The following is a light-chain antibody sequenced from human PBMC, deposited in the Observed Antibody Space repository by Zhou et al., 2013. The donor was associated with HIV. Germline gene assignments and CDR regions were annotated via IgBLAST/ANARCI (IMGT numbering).Light chain of an antibody. V-gene: IGKV1-39*01. CDR1: QSIGKS. J-gene: IGKJ2*01. CDR3: QQSYSSPMYT. Sequence: DIQMTQSPSSLSASIGDRVAITCRASQSIGKSVNWYQQKPGKAPKLLIYDTFTLQSGVPSRFSGSGSGTDFTLTISSLLPEDFATYYCQQSYSSPMYTFGQGTKLEIK. CDR2: DTF.